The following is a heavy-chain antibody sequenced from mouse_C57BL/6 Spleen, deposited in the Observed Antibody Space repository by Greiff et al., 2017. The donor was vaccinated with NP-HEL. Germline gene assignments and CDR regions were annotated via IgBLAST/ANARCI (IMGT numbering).Heavy chain of an antibody. J-gene: IGHJ2*01. D-gene: IGHD2-3*01. V-gene: IGHV1-69*01. CDR1: GYTFTSYW. Sequence: QVQLQQPGAELVMPGASVKLSCKASGYTFTSYWMHWVKQRPGQGLEWIGEIDPSDSYTNYNQKFKGKSTLTVDKSSSTAYMQLSSLTSEDSAVYYCARWGLLHFDYWGQGTTLTVSS. CDR3: ARWGLLHFDY. CDR2: IDPSDSYT.